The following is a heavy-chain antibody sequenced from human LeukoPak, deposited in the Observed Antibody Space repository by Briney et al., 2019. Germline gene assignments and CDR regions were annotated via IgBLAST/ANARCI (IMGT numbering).Heavy chain of an antibody. Sequence: GGSLRLSCAASGFTFSSYWMSWVRQAPGKGLEWVANIKQDGSEKYYVDSVKGRFTISRDNPKNSLYLQMNTLRADDTAVYYCARVVTVGAVIDAFDIWGQGTMVTVSS. J-gene: IGHJ3*02. CDR3: ARVVTVGAVIDAFDI. V-gene: IGHV3-7*01. CDR2: IKQDGSEK. D-gene: IGHD1-26*01. CDR1: GFTFSSYW.